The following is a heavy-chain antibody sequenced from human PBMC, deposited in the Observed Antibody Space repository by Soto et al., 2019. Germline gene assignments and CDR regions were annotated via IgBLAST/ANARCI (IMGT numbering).Heavy chain of an antibody. CDR3: ARGSGIVALPGELEDVKYDY. J-gene: IGHJ4*02. Sequence: QVQLQQWGAGLVKPSETLSLSCAVYGQSFSGHSWAWIRQPPGKGLEWIGESNESGRTYYNPSLKSRVPTSTDTTKNKCYLKLSSVSAADTAAYFCARGSGIVALPGELEDVKYDYWGQGTLVNVAS. D-gene: IGHD1-1*01. CDR2: SNESGRT. CDR1: GQSFSGHS. V-gene: IGHV4-34*01.